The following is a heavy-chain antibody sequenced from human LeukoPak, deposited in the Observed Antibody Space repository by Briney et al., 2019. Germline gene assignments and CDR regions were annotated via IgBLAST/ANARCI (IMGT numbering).Heavy chain of an antibody. J-gene: IGHJ6*03. V-gene: IGHV4-59*12. CDR2: IYYSGST. Sequence: SETLSLTCTVSGGSISSYYWSWIRQPPGKGLEWIGYIYYSGSTNYNPSLKSRVTISLDRSKDQFSLKLSSVTAADTAVYYCARSLDYYDSSGYQNYIDVWGKGTTVTISS. CDR3: ARSLDYYDSSGYQNYIDV. D-gene: IGHD3-22*01. CDR1: GGSISSYY.